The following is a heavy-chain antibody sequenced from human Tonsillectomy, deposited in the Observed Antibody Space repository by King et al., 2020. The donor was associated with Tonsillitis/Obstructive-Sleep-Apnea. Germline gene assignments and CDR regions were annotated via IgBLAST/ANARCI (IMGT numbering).Heavy chain of an antibody. Sequence: VQLQESGPGLVKPSETLSLTCTVPGGSISSHYWSWIRQSPGKGLEWIAYIYYSGSTNYNPSLKSRVTISVDTSKNQFSLKLSSVTAADTAVYYCARGGYSGSSYYVDYWGQGALGTVSS. V-gene: IGHV4-59*11. J-gene: IGHJ4*01. CDR2: IYYSGST. CDR1: GGSISSHY. D-gene: IGHD1-26*01. CDR3: ARGGYSGSSYYVDY.